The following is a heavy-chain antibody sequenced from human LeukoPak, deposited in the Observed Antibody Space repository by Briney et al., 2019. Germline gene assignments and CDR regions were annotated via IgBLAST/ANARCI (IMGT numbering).Heavy chain of an antibody. CDR3: ARDLLQMDV. J-gene: IGHJ6*04. CDR2: IYHSGST. V-gene: IGHV4-38-2*02. CDR1: GYSISSGYY. Sequence: SETLSLTCTVSGYSISSGYYWGWIRQPPGKGLEWIGSIYHSGSTYYNPSLKSRVTISVDTSKNQFSLKLSSVTAADTAVYYCARDLLQMDVWGKGTTVTVSS.